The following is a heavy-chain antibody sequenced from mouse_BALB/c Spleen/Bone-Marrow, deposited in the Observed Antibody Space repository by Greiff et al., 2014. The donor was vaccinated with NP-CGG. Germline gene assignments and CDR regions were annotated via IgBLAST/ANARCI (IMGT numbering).Heavy chain of an antibody. V-gene: IGHV1-14*01. J-gene: IGHJ2*01. D-gene: IGHD2-1*01. Sequence: VQLQQSGPELVKPGASVKMSCKASGYTFTSYVMHWVKQKPGQGLEWIGYTHPYNDGTKYNEKFKGKATLTSDKSSSTAYMEHSSLTPENSAVYYCARSYGSYCLDHWGQGTTLTVPP. CDR3: ARSYGSYCLDH. CDR1: GYTFTSYV. CDR2: THPYNDGT.